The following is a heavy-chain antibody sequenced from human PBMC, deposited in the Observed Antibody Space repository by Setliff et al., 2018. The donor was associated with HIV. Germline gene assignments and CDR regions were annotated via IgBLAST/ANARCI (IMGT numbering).Heavy chain of an antibody. CDR2: INDDGKKK. CDR3: ARWGDTPTFYNFWSGYYFDY. CDR1: GFTFSNFW. D-gene: IGHD3-3*01. J-gene: IGHJ4*02. Sequence: GESLKISCAASGFTFSNFWMHWVRQAPGKGLEWVANINDDGKKKYYVGSVWGRFTISRDNAKNSLYLQMNSLRAEDTAVYYCARWGDTPTFYNFWSGYYFDYWGQGALVTVSS. V-gene: IGHV3-7*01.